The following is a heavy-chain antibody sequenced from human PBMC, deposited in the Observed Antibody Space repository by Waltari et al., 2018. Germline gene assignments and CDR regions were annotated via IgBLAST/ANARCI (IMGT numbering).Heavy chain of an antibody. CDR1: GGSISSGSSY. D-gene: IGHD7-27*01. V-gene: IGHV4-61*02. CDR3: ASGITGDEVDLGY. Sequence: QVQLQESGPGLVKPSQTLSLTCTVSGGSISSGSSYWSWIRQPAGKGLEWIGRIYTSGSTNYNPSLKSRVTISVDTSKNQFSLKLSSVTAADTAVYYCASGITGDEVDLGYWGQGTLVTVSS. J-gene: IGHJ4*02. CDR2: IYTSGST.